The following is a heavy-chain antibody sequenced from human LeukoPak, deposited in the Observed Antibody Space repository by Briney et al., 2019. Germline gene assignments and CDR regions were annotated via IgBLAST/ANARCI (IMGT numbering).Heavy chain of an antibody. CDR3: ARAAYYDILTGDAFDI. D-gene: IGHD3-9*01. V-gene: IGHV3-21*01. J-gene: IGHJ3*02. CDR2: ISSSSSYI. CDR1: GFTFSSYS. Sequence: PGGSLRLSCAASGFTFSSYSMNWVRQAPGKGLEWVSSISSSSSYIYYADSVKGRFTISRDNAKNSLYLQMNSLRAEDTAVYYCARAAYYDILTGDAFDIWGQGTMVTVSS.